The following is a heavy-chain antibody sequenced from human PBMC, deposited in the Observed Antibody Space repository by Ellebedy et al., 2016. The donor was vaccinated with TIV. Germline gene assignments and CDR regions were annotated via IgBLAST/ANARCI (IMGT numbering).Heavy chain of an antibody. D-gene: IGHD1/OR15-1a*01. J-gene: IGHJ3*02. Sequence: GESLKISCTASEVTFNNYWLSWVRQAPGKGLEWVANIKQDGTESNYVDSVKGRFTISRDNAEISIYLHMNSLRVDDTAMYYCARCPDRYNWDRQSTFDIWGPGTMVTVSS. CDR1: EVTFNNYW. CDR3: ARCPDRYNWDRQSTFDI. V-gene: IGHV3-7*03. CDR2: IKQDGTES.